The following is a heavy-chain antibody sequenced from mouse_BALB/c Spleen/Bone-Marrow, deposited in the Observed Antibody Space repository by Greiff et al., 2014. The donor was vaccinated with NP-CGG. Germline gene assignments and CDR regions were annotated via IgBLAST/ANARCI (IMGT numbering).Heavy chain of an antibody. Sequence: ESGAELVRPGVSVKIPCKGSGYTFTDYAMHWVKQSHAKSLEWIGVIGTYYGDATYNQKFKTKATMTVDKSSSTAYMELARLTSEDSALYYCAREGPWFAFWGQGTLVTVSA. CDR1: GYTFTDYA. CDR2: IGTYYGDA. V-gene: IGHV1S137*01. CDR3: AREGPWFAF. J-gene: IGHJ3*01.